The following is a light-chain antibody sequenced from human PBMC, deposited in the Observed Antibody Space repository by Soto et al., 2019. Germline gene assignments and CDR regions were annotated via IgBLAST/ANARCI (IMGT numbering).Light chain of an antibody. CDR2: EVS. CDR3: SSYTLRNTLVL. Sequence: QSALTQPASVSGSPGQSITISCTGTSSDVGGYNFVSWYQQHPGKAPRLIIYEVSSRPSGVSYRFSGSKSGNTASLTISGAQAEDEADYYCSSYTLRNTLVLFGGGTKVTVL. V-gene: IGLV2-14*01. J-gene: IGLJ3*02. CDR1: SSDVGGYNF.